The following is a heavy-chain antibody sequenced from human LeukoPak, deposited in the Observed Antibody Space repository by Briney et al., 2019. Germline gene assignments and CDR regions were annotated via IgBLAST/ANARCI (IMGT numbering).Heavy chain of an antibody. Sequence: PGGSLRLSCAASGFTFDDYAMPWVRQAPGKGLEWVSGISWNSGSIGYADSVKGRFTISRDNAKNSLYLQMNSLRAEDTALYYCAKDEGHSSSSGTGYFDYWGQGTLVTVSS. CDR2: ISWNSGSI. D-gene: IGHD6-6*01. V-gene: IGHV3-9*01. CDR1: GFTFDDYA. J-gene: IGHJ4*02. CDR3: AKDEGHSSSSGTGYFDY.